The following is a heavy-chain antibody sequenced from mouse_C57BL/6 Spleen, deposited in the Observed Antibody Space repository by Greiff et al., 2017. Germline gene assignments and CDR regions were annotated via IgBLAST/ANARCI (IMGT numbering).Heavy chain of an antibody. J-gene: IGHJ4*01. CDR2: IDPENGDT. Sequence: EVQLQQSGAELVRPGASVKLSCTASGFNIKDDYMHWVKQRPEQGLEWIGWIDPENGDTEYASKFQGKATITADTSSNTAYLQLSSLTSEDTAVYYCTTGRFYYAMDYWGQGTSVTVSS. V-gene: IGHV14-4*01. CDR1: GFNIKDDY. CDR3: TTGRFYYAMDY.